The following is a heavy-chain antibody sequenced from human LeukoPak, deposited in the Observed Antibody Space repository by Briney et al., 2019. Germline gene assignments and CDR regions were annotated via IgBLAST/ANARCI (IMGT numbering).Heavy chain of an antibody. CDR1: GFTFSSYA. Sequence: GGSLRLSCAASGFTFSSYAMSWVRQAPGKGLEWVSAISGSGGSTYYADSVKGRFTISRDNSKNTLYLQMNSLRAEDTAVYYCAKAREITMVRGVIGYWGQGTLVTVSS. J-gene: IGHJ4*02. D-gene: IGHD3-10*01. CDR3: AKAREITMVRGVIGY. CDR2: ISGSGGST. V-gene: IGHV3-23*01.